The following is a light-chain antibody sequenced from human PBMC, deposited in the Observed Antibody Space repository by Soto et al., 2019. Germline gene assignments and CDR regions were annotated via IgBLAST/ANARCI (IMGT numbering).Light chain of an antibody. CDR2: DAF. Sequence: EIVLTQSPATLSLSPGGSATLSCRPSQSVTTYLAWYQQRPGQAPRLLICDAFNRATGISARFSGSGSGTDFTLTISSLAPEDFAVYFCQHRSNWPRTFGQGSKVDIK. CDR3: QHRSNWPRT. V-gene: IGKV3-11*01. J-gene: IGKJ2*01. CDR1: QSVTTY.